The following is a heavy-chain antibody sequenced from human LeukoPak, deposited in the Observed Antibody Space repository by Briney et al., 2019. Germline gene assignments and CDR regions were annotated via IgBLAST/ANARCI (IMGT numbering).Heavy chain of an antibody. CDR2: INHSGST. J-gene: IGHJ2*01. Sequence: KPSETLSLTCAVYGGSFSGYYWSWIRQPPGKGLEWIGEINHSGSTNYNPSLKSRVTISVDTSKNQFSLKLSSVAAADTAVYYCARGLAWLYWYFDLWGRGTLVTVCS. CDR1: GGSFSGYY. D-gene: IGHD5-24*01. CDR3: ARGLAWLYWYFDL. V-gene: IGHV4-34*01.